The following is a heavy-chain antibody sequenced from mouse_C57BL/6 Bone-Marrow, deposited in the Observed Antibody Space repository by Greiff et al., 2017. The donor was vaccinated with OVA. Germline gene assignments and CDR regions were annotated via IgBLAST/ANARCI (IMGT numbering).Heavy chain of an antibody. CDR1: GFTFTSYW. V-gene: IGHV1-50*01. CDR2: IDHSDSYT. J-gene: IGHJ3*01. CDR3: ASAVFAY. Sequence: QVQLQQPGAELVKPGASVKLSCKASGFTFTSYWMQWVKQRPGQGLEWIGEIDHSDSYTHYNQKFKGKATMTVDTSSSTAYMQLSSLTSEDSAVYYCASAVFAYWGQGTLVTVSA.